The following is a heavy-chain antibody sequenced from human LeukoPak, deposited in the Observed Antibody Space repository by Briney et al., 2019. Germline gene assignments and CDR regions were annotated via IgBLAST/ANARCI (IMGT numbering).Heavy chain of an antibody. V-gene: IGHV4-59*01. J-gene: IGHJ6*03. CDR1: GGSISSYY. Sequence: PSETLSLTCTVSGGSISSYYWSWIRQPPGKGLEWIGYIYYSGSTNYNPSLKSRVTISVDTSKNQFSLKLSSVTAADTAVYYCARAPPVGEDYYYYYYMDVWDKGTTVTVPS. D-gene: IGHD3-3*01. CDR2: IYYSGST. CDR3: ARAPPVGEDYYYYYYMDV.